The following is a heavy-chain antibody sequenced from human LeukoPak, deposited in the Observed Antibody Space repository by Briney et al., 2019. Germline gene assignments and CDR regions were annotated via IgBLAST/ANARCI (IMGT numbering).Heavy chain of an antibody. CDR1: GCSVSSGSYY. J-gene: IGHJ4*02. Sequence: SETLSLTCTVSGCSVSSGSYYWGWIRQPPGKGLEWIGYIYYSGSTNDNPSLKSRVTIAVDTSKNQFSLKLSSVTAADTAVYYCARETGYCSSTSCYRYFDYWGQGTLVTVSS. D-gene: IGHD2-2*01. CDR3: ARETGYCSSTSCYRYFDY. V-gene: IGHV4-61*01. CDR2: IYYSGST.